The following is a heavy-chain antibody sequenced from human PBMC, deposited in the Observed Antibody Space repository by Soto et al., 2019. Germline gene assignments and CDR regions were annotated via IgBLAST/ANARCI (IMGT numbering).Heavy chain of an antibody. J-gene: IGHJ4*02. V-gene: IGHV4-59*12. CDR3: ARAVRDYDYIWGSYRSRPYYFDY. CDR2: IYYSGST. Sequence: SSETLSLTCTVSGGSISSYYWSWIRQPPGKGLEWIGYIYYSGSTNYNPSLKSRVTISVDTSKNQFSLKLSSVTAADTAVYYCARAVRDYDYIWGSYRSRPYYFDYWGQGTLVTVSS. D-gene: IGHD3-16*02. CDR1: GGSISSYY.